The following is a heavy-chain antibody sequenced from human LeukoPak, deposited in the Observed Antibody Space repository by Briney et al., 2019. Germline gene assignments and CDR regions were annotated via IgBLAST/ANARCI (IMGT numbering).Heavy chain of an antibody. CDR2: INPDSGGT. CDR1: GYPFTGYY. CDR3: ARDLRGLGDYFDY. Sequence: GASVKVSCKASGYPFTGYYIHWVRQAPGQGLEWMGWINPDSGGTSYAQKFQGRVTMTRDTSLSTAYMELTRLTSDDTAVYSCARDLRGLGDYFDYWGQGTLVTVSS. V-gene: IGHV1-2*02. J-gene: IGHJ4*02. D-gene: IGHD1-26*01.